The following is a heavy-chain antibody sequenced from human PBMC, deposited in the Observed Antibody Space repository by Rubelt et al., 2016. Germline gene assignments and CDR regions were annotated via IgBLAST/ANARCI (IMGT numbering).Heavy chain of an antibody. CDR3: ARRGNTVTTIWAFDI. CDR1: GCSISSSSYY. J-gene: IGHJ3*02. CDR2: IYSSRST. Sequence: QLQLQESGPGLVNPSETLSLTCTVSGCSISSSSYYWGWIRQPPGKGLEWIGSIYSSRSTYYNPSLKSRVTISVETSKNQFSLKLSSVTAADRAVYYCARRGNTVTTIWAFDIWGQGTMVTVSS. D-gene: IGHD4-11*01. V-gene: IGHV4-39*07.